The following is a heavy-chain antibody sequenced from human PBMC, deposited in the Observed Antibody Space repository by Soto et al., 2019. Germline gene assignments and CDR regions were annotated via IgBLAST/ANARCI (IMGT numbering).Heavy chain of an antibody. V-gene: IGHV3-21*01. CDR3: ARDNGPYYYGSGSPWFDP. J-gene: IGHJ5*02. Sequence: GGSLRLSCAASGFTFSSYSMNWVRQAPGKGLEWVSSISSSSSYIYYADSVKGRFTISRDNAKNSLYLQMNSLRAEDTAVYYCARDNGPYYYGSGSPWFDPWGQGTLVTVSS. D-gene: IGHD3-10*01. CDR2: ISSSSSYI. CDR1: GFTFSSYS.